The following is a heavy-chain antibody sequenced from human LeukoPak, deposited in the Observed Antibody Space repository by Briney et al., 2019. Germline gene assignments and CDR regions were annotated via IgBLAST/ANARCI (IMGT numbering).Heavy chain of an antibody. D-gene: IGHD5-18*01. CDR2: IKEDGSEK. CDR1: GFTFSSYA. V-gene: IGHV3-7*01. Sequence: QPGGSLRLSCSASGFTFSSYAMNWVRQAPGKGLEWVANIKEDGSEKYYVDSVKGRCTISRDNAKNSLYLQMNSLRAEDTAVYFCAREGPRGHTYDLTFGYWGQGTLVTVSS. CDR3: AREGPRGHTYDLTFGY. J-gene: IGHJ4*02.